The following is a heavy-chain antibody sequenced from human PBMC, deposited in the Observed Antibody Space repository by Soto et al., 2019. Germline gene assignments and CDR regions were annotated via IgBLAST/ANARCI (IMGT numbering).Heavy chain of an antibody. D-gene: IGHD6-19*01. V-gene: IGHV4-4*02. CDR1: GASLSSNFY. J-gene: IGHJ4*02. CDR2: ISHIGSV. Sequence: QVLLQESGPGLVQPSGTLSLSCVVSGASLSSNFYWGWVRQPPGKGLEWFGDISHIGSVNYNPSLKSRVTISMDKSQNQFSLKVNSVTAADTAVYYCARSFGWYAIDYWGQGTLVIVSS. CDR3: ARSFGWYAIDY.